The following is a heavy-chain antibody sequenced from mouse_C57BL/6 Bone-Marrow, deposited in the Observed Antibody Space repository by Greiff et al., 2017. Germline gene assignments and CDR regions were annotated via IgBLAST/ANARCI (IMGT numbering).Heavy chain of an antibody. V-gene: IGHV3-6*01. CDR2: ISYDGSN. CDR3: ARVGDLYDGGGYYFDY. D-gene: IGHD2-3*01. Sequence: EVQLQESGPGLVKPSQSLSLTCSVTGYSITSGYYWNWIRQFPGNKLEWMGYISYDGSNNYNPSLKNRISITRDTSKNQFFLKLNSVTTEDTATYYCARVGDLYDGGGYYFDYWGQGTTLTVSS. J-gene: IGHJ2*01. CDR1: GYSITSGYY.